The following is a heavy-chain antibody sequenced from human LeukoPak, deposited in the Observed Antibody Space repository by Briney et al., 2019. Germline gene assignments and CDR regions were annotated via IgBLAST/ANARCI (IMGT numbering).Heavy chain of an antibody. J-gene: IGHJ4*02. CDR1: GGSVNNYY. CDR3: ARRRYFDW. V-gene: IGHV4-39*07. CDR2: VYYSGST. Sequence: SETLSLTCTVSGGSVNNYYWGWIRQPPGMGLDWIGIVYYSGSTYYNPSLKSRVTISVDTSKNQFSLKLSSVTAADTAVYYCARRRYFDWWGQGTLVTVSS. D-gene: IGHD3-9*01.